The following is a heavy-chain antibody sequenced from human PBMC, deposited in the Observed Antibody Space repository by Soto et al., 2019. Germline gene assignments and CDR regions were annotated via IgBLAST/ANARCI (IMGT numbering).Heavy chain of an antibody. CDR3: VRDDYNRDAFDI. Sequence: DVQLVESGGGLVKPGGSLRLSCAASGFNFITFSMNWVRQAPGKGLEWVSSISASSSSIYYAESVKGRFTVSRDNAKNSLYLQMNSLTAAETALYYCVRDDYNRDAFDIWGQGTTATVSS. V-gene: IGHV3-21*01. D-gene: IGHD4-17*01. J-gene: IGHJ3*02. CDR2: ISASSSSI. CDR1: GFNFITFS.